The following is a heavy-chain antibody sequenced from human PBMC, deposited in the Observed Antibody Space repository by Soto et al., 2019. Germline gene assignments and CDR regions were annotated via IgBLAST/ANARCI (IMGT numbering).Heavy chain of an antibody. Sequence: QVQLVQSGAEVKKPGSSVKVSCKASGGTFSTSSINWVRQAPGQRPEWMGNILPIFGTADYAQKFQDRVTITADKSTNTAYMVLRRLFAEYTAGYYWARGHEYGGNSDAFDIWGQGTVVTVSS. D-gene: IGHD4-17*01. J-gene: IGHJ3*02. V-gene: IGHV1-69*14. CDR2: ILPIFGTA. CDR1: GGTFSTSS. CDR3: ARGHEYGGNSDAFDI.